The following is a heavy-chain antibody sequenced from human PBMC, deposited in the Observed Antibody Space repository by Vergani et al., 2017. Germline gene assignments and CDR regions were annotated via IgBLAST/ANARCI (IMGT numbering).Heavy chain of an antibody. Sequence: QVQLVQSGAEVKKPGASVKVSCKASGYTFTGYYMHWVRQAPGQGLEWMGWSNPNSGGPNYAQKFQGRVTMTRDKSTSTAYMELRSLRSDDTAVYYCASTSREFWSGYNAFDIWGQGTMVTVSS. V-gene: IGHV1-2*02. D-gene: IGHD3-3*01. CDR2: SNPNSGGP. CDR3: ASTSREFWSGYNAFDI. CDR1: GYTFTGYY. J-gene: IGHJ3*02.